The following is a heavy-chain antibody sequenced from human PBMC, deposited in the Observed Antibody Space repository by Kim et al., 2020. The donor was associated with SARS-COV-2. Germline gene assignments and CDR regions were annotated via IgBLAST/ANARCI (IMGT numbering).Heavy chain of an antibody. D-gene: IGHD4-4*01. Sequence: SETLSLTCAVYGGSFSGYYWSWIRQPPGKGLEWIGEINHSGSTNYNPSLKSRVTISVDTSKNQFSLKLSSVTAADTAVYYCARVRGMTTVEGDYWGQGTLVTVSS. V-gene: IGHV4-34*01. J-gene: IGHJ4*02. CDR3: ARVRGMTTVEGDY. CDR1: GGSFSGYY. CDR2: INHSGST.